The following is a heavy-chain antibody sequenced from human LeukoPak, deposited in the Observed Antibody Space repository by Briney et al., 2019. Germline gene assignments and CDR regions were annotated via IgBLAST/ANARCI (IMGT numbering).Heavy chain of an antibody. V-gene: IGHV4-4*02. Sequence: SGTLSLTCTVSGGSISSSNWWNWVRQPPGSGLERIGEIYHSGSTNYNPSLKSRVTISVDKSKNQFSLKLSSVTAADTAVYYCALMIRAESGVDYWGQGTLVTVSS. CDR3: ALMIRAESGVDY. D-gene: IGHD3-10*01. J-gene: IGHJ4*02. CDR1: GGSISSSNW. CDR2: IYHSGST.